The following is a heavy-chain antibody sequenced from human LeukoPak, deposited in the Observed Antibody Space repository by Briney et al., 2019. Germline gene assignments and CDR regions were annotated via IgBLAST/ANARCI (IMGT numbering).Heavy chain of an antibody. CDR1: GFTFSRYA. Sequence: GGSLRLSCAASGFTFSRYAMNWVRQAPGKGLEWVSAISGSGEYYADSVKGRFTISRDNSKNTLYLQMNSLRAEDTAVYYCAKGLGLWFGELLPFDPWGQGTLVTVSS. J-gene: IGHJ5*02. CDR2: ISGSGE. D-gene: IGHD3-10*01. V-gene: IGHV3-23*01. CDR3: AKGLGLWFGELLPFDP.